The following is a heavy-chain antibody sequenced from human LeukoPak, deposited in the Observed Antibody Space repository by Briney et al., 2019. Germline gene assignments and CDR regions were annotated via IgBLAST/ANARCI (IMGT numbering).Heavy chain of an antibody. CDR3: ARGPNPEYCGGDCFRESYFDY. V-gene: IGHV3-48*03. J-gene: IGHJ4*02. D-gene: IGHD2-21*02. CDR2: ISSSGSTI. CDR1: GFTFSSYE. Sequence: GGSLRLSCAASGFTFSSYEMNWVRQAPGKGLEWVSCISSSGSTIYYADSVKGRFTISRDNAKNSLYLQMNSLRAEDTAVYYCARGPNPEYCGGDCFRESYFDYWGQGTLVTVSS.